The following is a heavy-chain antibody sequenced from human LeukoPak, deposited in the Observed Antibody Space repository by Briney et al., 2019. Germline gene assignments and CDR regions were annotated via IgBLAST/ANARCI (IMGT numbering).Heavy chain of an antibody. V-gene: IGHV4-31*11. J-gene: IGHJ6*02. CDR2: NYYSGSG. CDR1: SASISSDGYY. CDR3: ARVSYGMDV. Sequence: KTSETLSLTCAVSSASISSDGYYWSWLRQHPGKGLEWVGYNYYSGSGNYNPSLKGRVAISLDTSKNQVSLTLNSVTAADTAVYYCARVSYGMDVWGQGTTVTVSS.